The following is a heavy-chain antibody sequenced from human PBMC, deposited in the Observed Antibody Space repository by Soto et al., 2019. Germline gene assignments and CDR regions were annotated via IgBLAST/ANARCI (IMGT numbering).Heavy chain of an antibody. CDR2: IIPIFGTA. Sequence: ASVKVSCKASVCTFSSYAISWVRQAPGQGLEWMGGIIPIFGTANYAQKFQGRVTITADESTSTAYMELSSLRSEDTAVYYCARDPKVGNYYAYWGQGTLVTVSS. J-gene: IGHJ4*02. CDR1: VCTFSSYA. V-gene: IGHV1-69*13. CDR3: ARDPKVGNYYAY.